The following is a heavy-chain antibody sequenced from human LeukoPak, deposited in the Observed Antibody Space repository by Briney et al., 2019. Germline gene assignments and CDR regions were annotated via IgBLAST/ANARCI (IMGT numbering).Heavy chain of an antibody. J-gene: IGHJ3*02. CDR1: GFTFSSYW. V-gene: IGHV3-7*01. CDR2: IKQDGSEK. CDR3: ARVGDSSSSGPDAFDI. Sequence: PGGSLRLSCAASGFTFSSYWMSWVRQAPRKGLEWVANIKQDGSEKYYVDSVKGRFTISRDNAKNSLYLQMNSLRAEDTAVYYCARVGDSSSSGPDAFDIWGQGTMVTVSS. D-gene: IGHD6-6*01.